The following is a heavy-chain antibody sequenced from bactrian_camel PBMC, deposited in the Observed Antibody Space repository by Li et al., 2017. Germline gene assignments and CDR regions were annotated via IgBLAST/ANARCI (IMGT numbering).Heavy chain of an antibody. CDR2: IDNYSST. D-gene: IGHD1*01. CDR3: AARADSSCSGGYCS. V-gene: IGHV3S55*01. CDR1: GSTSIHYC. J-gene: IGHJ4*01. Sequence: HVQLVESGGGSVQAGGSLRLSCKVSGSTSIHYCMGWFRQAPGKEREGVASIDNYSSTYYADSVKGRFTISKDNAKKSLYLQMNNLKPEDTAMYYCAARADSSCSGGYCSWGQGTQVTVS.